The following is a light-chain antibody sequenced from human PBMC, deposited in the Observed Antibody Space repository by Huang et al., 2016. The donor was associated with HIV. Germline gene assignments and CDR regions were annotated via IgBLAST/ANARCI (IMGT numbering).Light chain of an antibody. CDR2: CAS. CDR1: QSVLYNSNNKNY. J-gene: IGKJ4*01. V-gene: IGKV4-1*01. CDR3: QQYYSPPALT. Sequence: DIVMTQSPDSLAVSLGERATINCKSSQSVLYNSNNKNYLAWYQQKPGQPPKLLIYCASTRESGVPDRFSGSGSGTDFTLTSSSLQAEDVAVYYCQQYYSPPALTFGGGTKVEIK.